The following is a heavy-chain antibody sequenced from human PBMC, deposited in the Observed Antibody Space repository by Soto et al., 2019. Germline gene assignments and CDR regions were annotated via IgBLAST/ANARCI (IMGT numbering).Heavy chain of an antibody. CDR2: ISAYNGNT. V-gene: IGHV1-18*01. Sequence: QVQLVQSGAEVKKPGASVEVSCKASGYTFTSYGISWVRQAPGQGLEWMGWISAYNGNTNYAQKLQGRVTITTDTSTSTAYMELRSLRSDDTAVYYCARDLTGQLELTHAFDIWGQGTMVTVSS. J-gene: IGHJ3*02. CDR3: ARDLTGQLELTHAFDI. D-gene: IGHD1-7*01. CDR1: GYTFTSYG.